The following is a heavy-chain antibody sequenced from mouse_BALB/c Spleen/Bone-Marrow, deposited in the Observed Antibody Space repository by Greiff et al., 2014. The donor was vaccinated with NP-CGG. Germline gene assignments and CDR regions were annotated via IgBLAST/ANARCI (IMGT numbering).Heavy chain of an antibody. CDR3: ARSYDGYPYAMNY. CDR1: GYLFTSYY. V-gene: IGHV1S135*01. D-gene: IGHD2-3*01. J-gene: IGHJ4*01. CDR2: FDPFNGGT. Sequence: EVQVVESGPELMKPGASVKISCKASGYLFTSYYMHWVKQSHEESLEWIGYFDPFNGGTSYNQKFKGKATLTVDKSSSTAYMHLSSLTSEDSTVYFCARSYDGYPYAMNYWGQGTSVTVSS.